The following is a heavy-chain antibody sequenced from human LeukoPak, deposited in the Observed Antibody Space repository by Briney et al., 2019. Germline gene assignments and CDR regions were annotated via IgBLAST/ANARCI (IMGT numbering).Heavy chain of an antibody. CDR2: IYYSGST. Sequence: SETLSLTCTVSDGSISSYYWSWIRQPPGKGLEWIGYIYYSGSTNYNPSLKSRVTISVDTSKNQFSLKLSSATAADTAVYYCAGRDVSEGIAAAGKVWGQGTLVTVSS. J-gene: IGHJ4*02. D-gene: IGHD6-13*01. V-gene: IGHV4-59*08. CDR3: AGRDVSEGIAAAGKV. CDR1: DGSISSYY.